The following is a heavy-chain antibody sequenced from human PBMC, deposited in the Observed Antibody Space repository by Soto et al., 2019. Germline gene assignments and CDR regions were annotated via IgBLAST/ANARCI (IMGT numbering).Heavy chain of an antibody. CDR2: INPNSGGT. CDR1: GYTFTGYY. J-gene: IGHJ6*03. Sequence: ASVKVSCKASGYTFTGYYMHWVRQAPGQGLEWMGWINPNSGGTNYAQKFQGWVTMTRDTSISTAYMELSRLRSDDTAVYYCARAALHYYYYMDVWGKGTTVTVSS. V-gene: IGHV1-2*04. CDR3: ARAALHYYYYMDV.